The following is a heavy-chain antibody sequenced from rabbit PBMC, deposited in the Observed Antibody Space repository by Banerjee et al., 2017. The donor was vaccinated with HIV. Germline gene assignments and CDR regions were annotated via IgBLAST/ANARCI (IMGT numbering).Heavy chain of an antibody. CDR3: ARGASSSGYYNPIIHYFNL. CDR2: IYAGSSGST. J-gene: IGHJ4*01. D-gene: IGHD1-1*01. Sequence: QSLEESGGDLVKPGASLTLTCTASGFSFSSGDDMCWVRQAPGKGLEWIACIYAGSSGSTYYASWAKGRFTISKTSSTTVTLQMTSLTAADTATYFCARGASSSGYYNPIIHYFNLWGPGTLVTVS. V-gene: IGHV1S40*01. CDR1: GFSFSSGDD.